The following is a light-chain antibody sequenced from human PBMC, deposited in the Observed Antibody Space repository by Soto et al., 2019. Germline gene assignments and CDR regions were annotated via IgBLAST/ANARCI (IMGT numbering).Light chain of an antibody. Sequence: EIVMTQSPATLYVSPGDRATLSCRASQSVSSNLAWYQQKPGQAPRLLIYGASTRATGIPARFSGSGSGTEFTLTTSSLQSEDCVVYYCQQYNNWPMTFGQGTKVEIK. CDR3: QQYNNWPMT. CDR1: QSVSSN. CDR2: GAS. J-gene: IGKJ1*01. V-gene: IGKV3-15*01.